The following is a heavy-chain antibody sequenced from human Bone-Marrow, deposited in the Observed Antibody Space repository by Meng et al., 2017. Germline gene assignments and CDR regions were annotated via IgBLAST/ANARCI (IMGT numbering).Heavy chain of an antibody. J-gene: IGHJ6*02. Sequence: ASVKVSCKASGYTFPDYWLHWVRRAPGQGLEWMGRINPKSGDTHYAQRFQGRVTMTGDTSISTAYMELGGLRSDDTAMYYCASTDCSSTSCYTGYYYYGMDVWGQGTTVIVSS. V-gene: IGHV1-2*06. CDR2: INPKSGDT. CDR3: ASTDCSSTSCYTGYYYYGMDV. D-gene: IGHD2-2*02. CDR1: GYTFPDYW.